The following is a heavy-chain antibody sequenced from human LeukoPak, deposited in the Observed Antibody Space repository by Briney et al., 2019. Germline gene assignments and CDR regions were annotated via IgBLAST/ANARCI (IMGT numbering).Heavy chain of an antibody. Sequence: GGSLRLSRAASGFTFSSYSMNWVRQAPGKGLEWVSSISSSSSYIYYADSVKGRFTISRDNAKNSLYLQMNSLRAEDTAVYYCASQGDYYDSSGYSYNWFDPWGQGTLVTVSS. CDR1: GFTFSSYS. CDR3: ASQGDYYDSSGYSYNWFDP. CDR2: ISSSSSYI. V-gene: IGHV3-21*01. D-gene: IGHD3-22*01. J-gene: IGHJ5*02.